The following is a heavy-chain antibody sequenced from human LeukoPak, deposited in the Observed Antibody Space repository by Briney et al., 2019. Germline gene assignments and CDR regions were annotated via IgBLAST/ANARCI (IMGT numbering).Heavy chain of an antibody. CDR2: INHSGST. Sequence: PSETLSPTCAVYGGAFSGYYWSWVRQPPGEGAGWVGGINHSGSTNYNPSLKSRVTISVDTSKNQFSLKLSSVTAADTAVYYCARGYGSGSYYKYYYYGMDVWGQGTTVTVSS. V-gene: IGHV4-34*01. CDR1: GGAFSGYY. J-gene: IGHJ6*02. D-gene: IGHD3-10*01. CDR3: ARGYGSGSYYKYYYYGMDV.